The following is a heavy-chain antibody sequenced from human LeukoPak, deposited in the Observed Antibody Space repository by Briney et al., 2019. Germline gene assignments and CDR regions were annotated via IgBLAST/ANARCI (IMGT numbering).Heavy chain of an antibody. CDR3: ARGTPYYDFWSGYLFDY. Sequence: SETLSLTCTVSGGSISSGDYYWSWIRQPPGKGLEWIGYIYHSGSTYYNPSLKSRVTISVDTSKNQFSLKLSSVTAADAAVYYCARGTPYYDFWSGYLFDYWGQGTLVTVSS. J-gene: IGHJ4*02. V-gene: IGHV4-30-4*01. D-gene: IGHD3-3*01. CDR1: GGSISSGDYY. CDR2: IYHSGST.